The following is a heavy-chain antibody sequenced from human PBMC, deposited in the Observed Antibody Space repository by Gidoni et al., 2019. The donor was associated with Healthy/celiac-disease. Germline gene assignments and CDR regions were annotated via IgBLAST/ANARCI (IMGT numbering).Heavy chain of an antibody. J-gene: IGHJ2*01. CDR1: GFPFSSYA. D-gene: IGHD3-16*01. Sequence: EVQLLESGGGLVQPGGSLRLSCAASGFPFSSYAMSWVLQAPGKGLAWVSAISGSGCSTYYADSVKGRFTISRDNSKNTLYLQMNSLRAEDTAVYYCAKRVWGSGIFWYFDLWGRGTLVTVSS. V-gene: IGHV3-23*01. CDR2: ISGSGCST. CDR3: AKRVWGSGIFWYFDL.